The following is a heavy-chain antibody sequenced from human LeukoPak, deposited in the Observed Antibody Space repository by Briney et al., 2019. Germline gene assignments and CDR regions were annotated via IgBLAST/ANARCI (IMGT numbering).Heavy chain of an antibody. Sequence: PSETLSLTCTVSGGSISSFYWSWIRQPPGKGLEWIGYVHYSGSTNYNPSLKSRVTISLDTSKNQFSLKLNSVTAADTAVYYCAREGNGGYCSSTSCHPDYWGQGTLVTVSS. CDR2: VHYSGST. V-gene: IGHV4-59*01. D-gene: IGHD2-2*01. CDR1: GGSISSFY. CDR3: AREGNGGYCSSTSCHPDY. J-gene: IGHJ4*02.